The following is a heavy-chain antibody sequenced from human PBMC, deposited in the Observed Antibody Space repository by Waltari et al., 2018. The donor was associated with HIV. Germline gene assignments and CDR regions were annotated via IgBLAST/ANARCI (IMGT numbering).Heavy chain of an antibody. Sequence: QVQLQESGPGLVKPSQTLSLTCTVSGASISSGGYYWSWIRQQPGKGLEWIGYIYYIGITYYNPSLKSRVTISVDTSKNQFSLKMTSGTAADTAVYYCARRRDYDNSGHYYYFDYWGQGALVTVSS. CDR3: ARRRDYDNSGHYYYFDY. CDR2: IYYIGIT. CDR1: GASISSGGYY. J-gene: IGHJ4*02. V-gene: IGHV4-31*03. D-gene: IGHD3-22*01.